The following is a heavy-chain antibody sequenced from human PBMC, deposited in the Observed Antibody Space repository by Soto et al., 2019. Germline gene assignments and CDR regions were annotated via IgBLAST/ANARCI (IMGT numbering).Heavy chain of an antibody. V-gene: IGHV4-34*01. CDR3: VKGAASGINPFDY. J-gene: IGHJ4*02. D-gene: IGHD6-13*01. CDR2: INHSGST. CDR1: GGSFSGYY. Sequence: SETLSLTCAVYGGSFSGYYWSWIRQPPGKGLEWIGEINHSGSTYYNPSLKSRVTISVDTSKNHFSLKLSSVTAADTAVYYCVKGAASGINPFDYWGQGTLVTVSS.